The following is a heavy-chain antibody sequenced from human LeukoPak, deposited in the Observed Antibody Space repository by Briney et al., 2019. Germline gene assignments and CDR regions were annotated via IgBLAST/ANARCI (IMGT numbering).Heavy chain of an antibody. J-gene: IGHJ4*02. CDR2: INSDGTNT. D-gene: IGHD3-3*01. CDR1: TFTFSRYW. CDR3: ARDRAAFGVVQVGY. Sequence: GGSLRLSCAASTFTFSRYWMHWVRQAPGKGLVWVSRINSDGTNTYYADSVKGRFTISRDNTKNTLYRQMNSLRTEDTAVYYCARDRAAFGVVQVGYWGQGTLVTVSS. V-gene: IGHV3-74*01.